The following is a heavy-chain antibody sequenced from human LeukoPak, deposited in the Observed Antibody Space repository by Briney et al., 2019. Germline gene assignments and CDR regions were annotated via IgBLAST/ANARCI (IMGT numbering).Heavy chain of an antibody. Sequence: SVKVSCKASGYTFTSYGISWVRQAPGQGLEWMGGIIPIFGTANYAQKFQGRVTITADESTSTAYMELSSLRSEDTAVYHCASSPGWLQLLFDYWGQETLVTVSS. D-gene: IGHD5-24*01. CDR2: IIPIFGTA. CDR1: GYTFTSYG. J-gene: IGHJ4*02. CDR3: ASSPGWLQLLFDY. V-gene: IGHV1-69*13.